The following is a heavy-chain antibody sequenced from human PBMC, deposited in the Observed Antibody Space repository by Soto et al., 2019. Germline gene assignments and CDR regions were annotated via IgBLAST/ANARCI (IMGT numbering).Heavy chain of an antibody. CDR3: AMSRDYDILTGYYPYYYGMDV. Sequence: GESLKSSRKGSGYGLTSYWIAWGRQMPGEGLGGRVIIYPGDSDTRYSPSFQGQVTISADKSISTAYLQWSSLKASDTAIYYCAMSRDYDILTGYYPYYYGMDVWGQGTTVTVSS. V-gene: IGHV5-51*01. J-gene: IGHJ6*02. D-gene: IGHD3-9*01. CDR2: IYPGDSDT. CDR1: GYGLTSYW.